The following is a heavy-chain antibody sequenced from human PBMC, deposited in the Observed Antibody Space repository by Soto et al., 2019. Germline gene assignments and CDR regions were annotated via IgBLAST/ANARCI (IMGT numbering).Heavy chain of an antibody. CDR3: ARFKLVVAAKGGMDV. D-gene: IGHD2-15*01. CDR1: GGSFSGYY. CDR2: INHSGST. Sequence: SETLSLTCAVYGGSFSGYYWSWIRQPPGKGLEWIGEINHSGSTNYNPSLKSRVTISVDTSKNQFSLRLSSVTAADTAVYYCARFKLVVAAKGGMDVWGQGTTVTVSS. V-gene: IGHV4-34*01. J-gene: IGHJ6*02.